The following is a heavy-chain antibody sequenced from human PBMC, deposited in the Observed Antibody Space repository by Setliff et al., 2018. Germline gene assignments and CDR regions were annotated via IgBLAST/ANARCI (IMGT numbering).Heavy chain of an antibody. V-gene: IGHV3-30-3*01. Sequence: PGGSLRLSCAASGFTFSSYAMHWVRQAPGKGLEWVAAISYDGSNKYYADSVKGRFTISRDNSKNTLYLQMNSLRAEDTAVYYCARDRSFYYGSGSYLDYWGQGTLVTVSS. CDR3: ARDRSFYYGSGSYLDY. J-gene: IGHJ4*02. CDR2: ISYDGSNK. D-gene: IGHD3-10*01. CDR1: GFTFSSYA.